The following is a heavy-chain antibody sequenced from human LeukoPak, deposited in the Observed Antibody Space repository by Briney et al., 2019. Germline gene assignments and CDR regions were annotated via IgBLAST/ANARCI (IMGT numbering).Heavy chain of an antibody. CDR3: AGTLGGYCSGGSCHKDYYYGMDV. CDR2: IYYSGST. J-gene: IGHJ6*04. CDR1: GGSISSYY. D-gene: IGHD2-15*01. Sequence: SETLSLTCTVSGGSISSYYWSWIRQPPGKGLEWIGYIYYSGSTNYNPSLKSRVTISVDTSKNQFSLKLSSVTAADTAVYYCAGTLGGYCSGGSCHKDYYYGMDVWGKGTTVTVSS. V-gene: IGHV4-59*01.